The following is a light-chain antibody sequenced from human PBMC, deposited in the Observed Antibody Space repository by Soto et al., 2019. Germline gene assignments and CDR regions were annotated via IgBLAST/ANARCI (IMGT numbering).Light chain of an antibody. Sequence: QSALTQPASVSGSPGQSITISCTGTSADVGGYAYVSWYQKYPGKAPKLVISEVSNRPSGVSHRFSGSRSGNTASLTISGLQAEDEADYYCCSYTDNTTPVFGGGIKVTVL. V-gene: IGLV2-14*01. J-gene: IGLJ3*02. CDR3: CSYTDNTTPV. CDR2: EVS. CDR1: SADVGGYAY.